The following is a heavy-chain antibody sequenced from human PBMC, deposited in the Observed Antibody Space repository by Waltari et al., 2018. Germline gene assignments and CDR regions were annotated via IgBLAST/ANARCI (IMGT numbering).Heavy chain of an antibody. CDR2: IGWNSGAI. D-gene: IGHD3-10*01. CDR3: VKGGWGFGAFYEQH. V-gene: IGHV3-9*01. Sequence: EVHLVTSGGGLVQPGRSLRLAWVGSGFRVDDFALYWVRQRPGKGLEWLAGIGWNSGAIGYADSVRGRFSTYRDNARKSLYLQMGRLRPEDTALYYCVKGGWGFGAFYEQHWGQGIQVTVSS. CDR1: GFRVDDFA. J-gene: IGHJ4*02.